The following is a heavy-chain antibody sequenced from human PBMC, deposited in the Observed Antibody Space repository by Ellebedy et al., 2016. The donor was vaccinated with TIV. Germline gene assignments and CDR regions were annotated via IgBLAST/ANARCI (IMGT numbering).Heavy chain of an antibody. CDR1: GFILSNYG. D-gene: IGHD5-24*01. Sequence: GESLKISCAASGFILSNYGMPWVRQAPGKGLEWVALIWFDGSKEYYADSVKGRFTISRDNSKNTLYVQMNSLKAEDTAVYYCAKGGRGNWFDPWGQGTLVTVSS. V-gene: IGHV3-33*06. J-gene: IGHJ5*02. CDR2: IWFDGSKE. CDR3: AKGGRGNWFDP.